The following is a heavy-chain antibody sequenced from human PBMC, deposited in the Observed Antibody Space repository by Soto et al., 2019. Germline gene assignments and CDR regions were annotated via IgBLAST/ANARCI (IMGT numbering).Heavy chain of an antibody. D-gene: IGHD6-13*01. CDR3: ARGESFAAAALYNWFDP. J-gene: IGHJ5*02. CDR2: IYYSGST. CDR1: GGSISSSSYY. Sequence: ETLSLTCTASGGSISSSSYYWGWIRQPPGKGLEWIGSIYYSGSTYYNPSLKSRVTISVDTSKNQFSLKLSSVTAADTAVYYCARGESFAAAALYNWFDPWGQGTLVTVSS. V-gene: IGHV4-39*01.